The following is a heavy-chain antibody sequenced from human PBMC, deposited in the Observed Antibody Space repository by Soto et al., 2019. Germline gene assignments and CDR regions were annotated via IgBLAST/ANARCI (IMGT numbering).Heavy chain of an antibody. V-gene: IGHV1-18*01. D-gene: IGHD5-12*01. CDR2: ISAYNGNT. CDR3: ALALVAHYYYGMDV. Sequence: ASVKVSCKASGYTFTSYGISWVRQAPGQGLEWMGWISAYNGNTNYAQKLQGRVTMTTDTSTSTAYMELRSLRSDDTAVYYCALALVAHYYYGMDVWGQGTTVTVSS. J-gene: IGHJ6*02. CDR1: GYTFTSYG.